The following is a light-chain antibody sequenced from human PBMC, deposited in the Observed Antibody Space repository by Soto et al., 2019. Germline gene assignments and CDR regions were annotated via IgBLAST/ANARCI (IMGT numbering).Light chain of an antibody. CDR1: QSVTNNY. V-gene: IGKV3-20*01. CDR3: QQYGSSPPYT. J-gene: IGKJ2*01. CDR2: GSS. Sequence: EVVLTQSPGTLSLSPGERATLSCRASQSVTNNYFAWYQQKPGQAPRLLIFGSSDRATGIPDRFSGSGSGTDLTLTIRRLEPEDFAVYYCQQYGSSPPYTVGQGTKLHI.